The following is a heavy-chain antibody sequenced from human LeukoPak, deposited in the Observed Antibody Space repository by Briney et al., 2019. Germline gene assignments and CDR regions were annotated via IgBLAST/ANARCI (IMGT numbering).Heavy chain of an antibody. CDR3: ARASDSSGYYDY. J-gene: IGHJ4*02. CDR2: INSNGSST. Sequence: PGGPLRLSCAASGFTFSSYWMHWVRQAPGKGLVWVSRINSNGSSTSYADSVKGRFTISRDNAKNTLYLQMNSLRAEDAAVYYCARASDSSGYYDYWGQGTLVTVSS. CDR1: GFTFSSYW. V-gene: IGHV3-74*01. D-gene: IGHD3-22*01.